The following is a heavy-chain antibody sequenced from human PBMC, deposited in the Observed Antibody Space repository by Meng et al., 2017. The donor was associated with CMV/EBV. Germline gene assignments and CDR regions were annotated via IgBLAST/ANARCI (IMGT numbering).Heavy chain of an antibody. J-gene: IGHJ5*02. CDR2: ISWDGGST. Sequence: EVPVLGSGGAVVQPGGSLRLSCAASGFTFDDYTMPWVPQTPGKGPEWVSLISWDGGSTYYADSVKGRFTISRDNSKNSLYLQLNSLRTEDTALYYCAKGPGENWFDPWGQGTLVTVSS. CDR1: GFTFDDYT. D-gene: IGHD3-10*01. CDR3: AKGPGENWFDP. V-gene: IGHV3-43*01.